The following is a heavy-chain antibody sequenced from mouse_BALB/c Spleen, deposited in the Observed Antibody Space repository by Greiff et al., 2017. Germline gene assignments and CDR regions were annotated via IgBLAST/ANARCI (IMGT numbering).Heavy chain of an antibody. V-gene: IGHV5-12-2*01. J-gene: IGHJ2*01. CDR3: ARLRDYYGIDY. CDR1: GFTFSSYT. CDR2: ISNGGGST. Sequence: EVKLVESGGGLVQPGGSLKLSCAASGFTFSSYTMSWVRQTPEKRLEWVAYISNGGGSTYYPDTVKGRFTISRDNAKNTLYLQMSSLKSEDTAMYYCARLRDYYGIDYWGQGTTLTVSS. D-gene: IGHD1-1*01.